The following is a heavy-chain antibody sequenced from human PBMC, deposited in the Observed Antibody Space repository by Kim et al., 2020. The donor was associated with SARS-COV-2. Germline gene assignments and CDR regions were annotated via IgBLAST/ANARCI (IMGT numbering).Heavy chain of an antibody. J-gene: IGHJ6*02. Sequence: ASVKVSCKASGYTFITYFIHWVRQAPGQGLEWMGVINPVDGSATYAQNFQNRVTLTRDTSTSTVYMDLSSLRSEDTAVYYCARDLASGMDVWRQGTSVIVSS. V-gene: IGHV1-46*01. CDR3: ARDLASGMDV. CDR2: INPVDGSA. CDR1: GYTFITYF.